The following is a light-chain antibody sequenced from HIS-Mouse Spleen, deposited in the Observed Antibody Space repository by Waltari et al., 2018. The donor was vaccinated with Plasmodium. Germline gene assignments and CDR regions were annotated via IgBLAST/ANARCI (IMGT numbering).Light chain of an antibody. CDR1: QSVSSN. CDR3: QQYNNWSFT. Sequence: EIVMTQSPATLSVSPGERATLSCRASQSVSSNLAWYQQKPGQAPRLLFYGASTRATGIPARFSGSVFVTGFTLTISSLQSEDFAVYYCQQYNNWSFTFGPGTKGDIK. J-gene: IGKJ3*01. V-gene: IGKV3-15*01. CDR2: GAS.